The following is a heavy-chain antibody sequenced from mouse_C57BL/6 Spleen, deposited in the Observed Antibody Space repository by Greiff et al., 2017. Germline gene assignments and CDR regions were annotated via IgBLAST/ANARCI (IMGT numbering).Heavy chain of an antibody. CDR1: GFSLTSYG. Sequence: QVQLKESGPGLVQPSQSLSITCTVSGFSLTSYGVHWVRQSPGKGLEWLGVIWSGGSTDYNAAFISRLSISKDNSKSQVFFKMNSLQADDTAIYYCARRPPDYYGSSYYAMDYWGQGTSVTVSS. CDR3: ARRPPDYYGSSYYAMDY. D-gene: IGHD1-1*01. J-gene: IGHJ4*01. V-gene: IGHV2-2*01. CDR2: IWSGGST.